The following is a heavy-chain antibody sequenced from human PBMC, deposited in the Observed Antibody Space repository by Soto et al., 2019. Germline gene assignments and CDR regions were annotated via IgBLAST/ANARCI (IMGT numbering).Heavy chain of an antibody. CDR3: AKDLADYGSGSPFDY. J-gene: IGHJ4*02. CDR2: ISGSGSRT. D-gene: IGHD3-10*01. V-gene: IGHV3-23*01. Sequence: GSLRLSCAASGLPFSASGMHWVRQAPGKGLEWVATISGSGSRTYYADSVKGRFTISRDNSKNTLYLQMNSLRAEDTAVYYCAKDLADYGSGSPFDYWGQGTLVTAPQ. CDR1: GLPFSASG.